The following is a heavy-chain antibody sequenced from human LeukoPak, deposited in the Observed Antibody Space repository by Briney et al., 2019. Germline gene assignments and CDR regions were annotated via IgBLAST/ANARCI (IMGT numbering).Heavy chain of an antibody. CDR2: IYYSGST. Sequence: SQTLSLTCTVSGGSISSGDYYWSWIRQPPGKGLEWIGYIYYSGSTYYNPSLKSRVTISVDTSKNQFSLKLSSVTAADTAVYYYARGGGTYGDGDAFDIWGQGTMVTVSS. CDR1: GGSISSGDYY. J-gene: IGHJ3*02. D-gene: IGHD4-17*01. V-gene: IGHV4-30-4*01. CDR3: ARGGGTYGDGDAFDI.